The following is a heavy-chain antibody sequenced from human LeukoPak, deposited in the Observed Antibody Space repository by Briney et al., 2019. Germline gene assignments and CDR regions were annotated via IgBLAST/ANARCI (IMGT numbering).Heavy chain of an antibody. CDR3: ARGDCTNGVCYTNYYYYYGMDV. CDR1: GFTFSNYG. CDR2: ISYDGSNK. V-gene: IGHV3-30*03. J-gene: IGHJ6*02. D-gene: IGHD2-8*01. Sequence: GGSLRLSCAASGFTFSNYGMSWVRQAPGKGLEWVAVISYDGSNKYYADSVKGRFTISRDNSKNTLYLQMNSLRAEDTAVYYCARGDCTNGVCYTNYYYYYGMDVWGQGTTVTVSS.